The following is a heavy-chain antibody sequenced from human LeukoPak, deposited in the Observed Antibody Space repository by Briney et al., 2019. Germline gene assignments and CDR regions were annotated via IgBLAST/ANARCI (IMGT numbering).Heavy chain of an antibody. D-gene: IGHD1-26*01. J-gene: IGHJ4*02. CDR2: ISSNGGST. V-gene: IGHV3-64*01. CDR1: GFTFSSYA. Sequence: PGGSLRLSCAASGFTFSSYAMHWVRQAPGKGLEYVSAISSNGGSTYYANSVKGRFTISRDNDKNSLCLQMNSLRAEDTAVYYCARAVGATHFDYWGQGILVTVSS. CDR3: ARAVGATHFDY.